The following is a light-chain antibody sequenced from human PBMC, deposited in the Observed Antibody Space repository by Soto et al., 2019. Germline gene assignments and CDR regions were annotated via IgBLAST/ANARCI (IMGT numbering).Light chain of an antibody. J-gene: IGLJ1*01. V-gene: IGLV1-47*01. CDR2: KNN. Sequence: QSVLTQPPSASGTPGQRVIISCSGSSYNIGSNYVYWYQQLPGTAPKLLIYKNNQRPSGVPDRFSGSKSGTAASLAISGLRSEDEADYYCAAWYDSLSVGVVGTGTKVTVL. CDR1: SYNIGSNY. CDR3: AAWYDSLSVGV.